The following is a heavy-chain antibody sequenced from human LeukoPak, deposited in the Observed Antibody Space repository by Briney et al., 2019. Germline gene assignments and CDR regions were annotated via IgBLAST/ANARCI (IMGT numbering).Heavy chain of an antibody. CDR1: GYTFTSYD. V-gene: IGHV1-8*01. D-gene: IGHD5-24*01. J-gene: IGHJ4*02. Sequence: GASVKVSCKASGYTFTSYDINWVRQATGQGLEWMGWMNPNSGNTGYAQKFQGRVTMTRNTSISTAYMELSSLRSEGTAVYYCAREGLRDGYIEIPIPYYWGQGTLVTVSS. CDR2: MNPNSGNT. CDR3: AREGLRDGYIEIPIPYY.